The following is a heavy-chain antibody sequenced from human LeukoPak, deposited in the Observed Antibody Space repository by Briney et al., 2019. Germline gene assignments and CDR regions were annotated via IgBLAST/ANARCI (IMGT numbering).Heavy chain of an antibody. CDR3: ATRTVPTAIHSAFDI. J-gene: IGHJ3*02. D-gene: IGHD2-2*02. CDR2: YEPEDSET. V-gene: IGHV1-24*01. Sequence: ASVKVSCKSSGYTLSVLPIHWVRQAPGKRLECMGGYEPEDSETFYTQEFQGRVTMNEDISTATANMELSSLRSDDTAMYYCATRTVPTAIHSAFDIWGQGTMVTVSS. CDR1: GYTLSVLP.